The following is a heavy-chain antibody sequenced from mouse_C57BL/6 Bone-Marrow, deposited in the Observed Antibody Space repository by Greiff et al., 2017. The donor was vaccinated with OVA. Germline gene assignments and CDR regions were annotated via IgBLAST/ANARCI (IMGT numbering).Heavy chain of an antibody. J-gene: IGHJ2*01. CDR2: ISNGGGST. V-gene: IGHV5-12*01. D-gene: IGHD4-1*01. CDR1: GFTFSDYY. Sequence: EVKVVESGGGLVQPGGSLKLSCAASGFTFSDYYMYWVRQTPEKRLEWVAYISNGGGSTYYPDTVKGRFTISRDNAKNTLYLQMSRLKSEDTAMYYCARHEGTGTFDYWGQGTTLTVSS. CDR3: ARHEGTGTFDY.